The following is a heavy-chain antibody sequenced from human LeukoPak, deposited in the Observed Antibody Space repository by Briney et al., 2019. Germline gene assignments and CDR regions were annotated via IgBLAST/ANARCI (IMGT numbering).Heavy chain of an antibody. V-gene: IGHV5-51*01. Sequence: GESLKISCKGSGYRFTSYWIGWVRQMPGKGLEWMGIIYPGDSDTRYSPSFQGQVTISADKSISTAYLQWSSLKASDTAMYYCARQGTAYVWGSYRYPDYWGQGTLVTVSS. D-gene: IGHD3-16*02. CDR3: ARQGTAYVWGSYRYPDY. J-gene: IGHJ4*02. CDR1: GYRFTSYW. CDR2: IYPGDSDT.